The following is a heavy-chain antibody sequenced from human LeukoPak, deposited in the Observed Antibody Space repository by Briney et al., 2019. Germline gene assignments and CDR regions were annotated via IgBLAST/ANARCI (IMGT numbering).Heavy chain of an antibody. V-gene: IGHV4-39*07. Sequence: SETLSLTCTVSTDSISSGSYYWGWVRQPPGKGLEWIGEIYHSGSTNYNPSLKSRVTISVDKPKNQFSLKLSSVTAADTAVYYCARIVGTIFGVEGGNNWFDPWGQGTLVTVSS. D-gene: IGHD3-3*01. J-gene: IGHJ5*02. CDR3: ARIVGTIFGVEGGNNWFDP. CDR1: TDSISSGSYY. CDR2: IYHSGST.